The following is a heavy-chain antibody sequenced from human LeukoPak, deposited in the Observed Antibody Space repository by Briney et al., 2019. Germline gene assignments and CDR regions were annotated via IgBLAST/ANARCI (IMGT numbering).Heavy chain of an antibody. V-gene: IGHV4-34*01. CDR1: GGSFSGYY. Sequence: SETLSLTCAVYGGSFSGYYWSWIRQSPGKGLEWIGEINHSGSTNYNPSLKSRVTISVDTSKNQFSLKLSSMTAADTAVYYCARQIVVVVAARVKSRGWFDPWGQGTLVTVSS. D-gene: IGHD2-15*01. CDR2: INHSGST. J-gene: IGHJ5*02. CDR3: ARQIVVVVAARVKSRGWFDP.